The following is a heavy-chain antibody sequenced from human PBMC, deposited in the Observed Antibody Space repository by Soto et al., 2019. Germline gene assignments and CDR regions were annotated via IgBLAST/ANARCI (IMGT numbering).Heavy chain of an antibody. CDR3: AREMAELLGYCSGCSCYHDAYDI. J-gene: IGHJ3*02. V-gene: IGHV1-18*01. CDR2: ISAYNGNI. Sequence: GAAVKVSCKACGYTFTSYGISWVRHAPGKGLERMGWISAYNGNINYAQKLQGRVTMTTDTSTSTAYMELRSLRSDDTAVYYCAREMAELLGYCSGCSCYHDAYDIWGQGTMVTDSS. CDR1: GYTFTSYG. D-gene: IGHD2-15*01.